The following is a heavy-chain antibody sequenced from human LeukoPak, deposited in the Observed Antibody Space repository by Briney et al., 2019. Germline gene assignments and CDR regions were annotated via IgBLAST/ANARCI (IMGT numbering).Heavy chain of an antibody. J-gene: IGHJ4*02. CDR1: GGSFSGYY. Sequence: SETLSLTCAVYGGSFSGYYWSWIRQPPGKGLEWIGEINHSGSTNYSPSLKSRVTISVDTSKNQFSLKLSSVTAADTAVYYCARGSISEWLVRGRRHLKYYFDYWGQGTLVTVSS. V-gene: IGHV4-34*01. D-gene: IGHD6-19*01. CDR2: INHSGST. CDR3: ARGSISEWLVRGRRHLKYYFDY.